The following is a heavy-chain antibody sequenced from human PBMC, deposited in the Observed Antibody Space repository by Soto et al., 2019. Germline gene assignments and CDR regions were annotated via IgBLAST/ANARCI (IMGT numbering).Heavy chain of an antibody. Sequence: PGGSLRLSFAASGFTFSSYVMHWVRQAPGKGLEWVAVIWYDGSHTYYADSVKGRFTSSRDNSRNTLYLQMNSLRAEDTAVYYCARDRSSYFEYWGQGALVTTSS. CDR2: IWYDGSHT. V-gene: IGHV3-33*01. J-gene: IGHJ4*02. CDR1: GFTFSSYV. CDR3: ARDRSSYFEY.